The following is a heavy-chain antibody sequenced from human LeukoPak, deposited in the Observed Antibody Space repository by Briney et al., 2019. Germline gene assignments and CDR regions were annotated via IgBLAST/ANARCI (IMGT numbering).Heavy chain of an antibody. V-gene: IGHV3-21*04. Sequence: PGESLRLSCVASGFIFSDFGMNWVRQVPGKGLEWVAFISSRGTSTFYAESVKGRFTISRDTGKKSLDLQMTSLRVEDTAAYYCVRGTDCSATTCYPLSAFDYWGQGTLVTVPS. J-gene: IGHJ4*02. CDR2: ISSRGTST. CDR3: VRGTDCSATTCYPLSAFDY. D-gene: IGHD2-2*01. CDR1: GFIFSDFG.